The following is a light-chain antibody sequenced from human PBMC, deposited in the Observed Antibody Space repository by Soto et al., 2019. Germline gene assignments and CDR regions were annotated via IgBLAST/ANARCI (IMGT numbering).Light chain of an antibody. J-gene: IGLJ1*01. CDR3: CLYAVTFYV. CDR2: GYS. CDR1: SSDIGTDYD. V-gene: IGLV1-40*01. Sequence: QSVLTQPPSVSGAPGQRVTISCSGSSSDIGTDYDVNWYQQLPGTAPKLLIYGYSNRPSGVPDRFSGSKSGTSASLAISGLQAEDEADYYCCLYAVTFYVFGTGTKVTVL.